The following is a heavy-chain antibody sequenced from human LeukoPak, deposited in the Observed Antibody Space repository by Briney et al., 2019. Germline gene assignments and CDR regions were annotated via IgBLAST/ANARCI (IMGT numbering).Heavy chain of an antibody. CDR2: IYYSGST. J-gene: IGHJ4*02. CDR3: ARRGLVNVPPVDY. V-gene: IGHV4-39*01. D-gene: IGHD6-19*01. Sequence: KASETLSLTCTVSGGSISSSSYYWGWIRQPPGKGLEWIGSIYYSGSTYYNPSLKSRVTISVDTSKNQFSLKLSSVTAADTAVYYCARRGLVNVPPVDYWGQGTLVTVSS. CDR1: GGSISSSSYY.